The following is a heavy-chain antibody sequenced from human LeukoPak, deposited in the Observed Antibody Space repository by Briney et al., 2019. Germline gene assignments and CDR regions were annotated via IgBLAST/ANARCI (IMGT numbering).Heavy chain of an antibody. CDR2: INHSGST. Sequence: SETLSLTCAVYSGSFSGHYWSWIRQPPGKGLEWIGEINHSGSTNYNPSLKSRVTISVDTSKNQFSLKLSSVTAADTAVYYCARVGPDYCSGGSCYFGYFDYWGQGTLVTVSS. CDR3: ARVGPDYCSGGSCYFGYFDY. CDR1: SGSFSGHY. D-gene: IGHD2-15*01. V-gene: IGHV4-34*01. J-gene: IGHJ4*02.